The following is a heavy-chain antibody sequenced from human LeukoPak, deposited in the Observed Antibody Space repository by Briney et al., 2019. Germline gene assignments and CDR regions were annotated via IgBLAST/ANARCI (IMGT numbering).Heavy chain of an antibody. CDR3: ATTIGLVGVFDY. J-gene: IGHJ4*02. D-gene: IGHD1-26*01. CDR2: FDPEDGET. V-gene: IGHV1-24*01. CDR1: GYTLTELS. Sequence: VASVKVSCKVSGYTLTELSMHWVRQAPGKGLEWMGGFDPEDGETTYAQKFQGRVTMTEDTSTDTAYMELSSLRSEDTAVYYCATTIGLVGVFDYWGQGTLVTVSS.